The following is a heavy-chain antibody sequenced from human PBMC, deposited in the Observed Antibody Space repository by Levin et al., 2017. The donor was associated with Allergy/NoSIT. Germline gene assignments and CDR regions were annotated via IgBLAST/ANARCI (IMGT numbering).Heavy chain of an antibody. V-gene: IGHV3-30-3*01. CDR1: GFTFSSYA. Sequence: GESLKISCAASGFTFSSYAMHWVRQAPGKGLEWVAVISYDGSNKYYADSVKGRFTISRDNSKNTLYLQMNSLRAEDTAVYYCAREGSGSYRRGAFDIWGQGTMVTVSS. CDR3: AREGSGSYRRGAFDI. D-gene: IGHD1-26*01. CDR2: ISYDGSNK. J-gene: IGHJ3*02.